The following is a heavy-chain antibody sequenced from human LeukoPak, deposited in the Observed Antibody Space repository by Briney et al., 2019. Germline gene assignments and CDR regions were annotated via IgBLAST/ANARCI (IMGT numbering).Heavy chain of an antibody. CDR3: ARGGDDILTGYYYY. D-gene: IGHD3-9*01. CDR2: NSSSGSTI. J-gene: IGHJ4*02. Sequence: PGGSLRLSCAASGFTFSSYEMNWVRQAPGKGLEWVSYNSSSGSTIYYADSVKGRFTISRDNAKNSLYLQMNSLRAEDTAVYYCARGGDDILTGYYYYWGQGTLVTVSS. CDR1: GFTFSSYE. V-gene: IGHV3-48*03.